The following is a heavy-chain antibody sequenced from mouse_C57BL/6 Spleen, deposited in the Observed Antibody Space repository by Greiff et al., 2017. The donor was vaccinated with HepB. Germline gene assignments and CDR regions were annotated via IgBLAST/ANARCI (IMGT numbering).Heavy chain of an antibody. CDR1: GFSLTSYA. D-gene: IGHD1-1*01. J-gene: IGHJ4*01. Sequence: VQRVESGPGLVAPSQSLSITCTVSGFSLTSYAISWVRQPPGKGLEWLGVIWTGGGTNYNSALKSRLSISKDNSKSQVFLKMNSLQTDDTARYYCAIYYGSSHYYAMDYWGQGTSVTVSS. V-gene: IGHV2-9-1*01. CDR2: IWTGGGT. CDR3: AIYYGSSHYYAMDY.